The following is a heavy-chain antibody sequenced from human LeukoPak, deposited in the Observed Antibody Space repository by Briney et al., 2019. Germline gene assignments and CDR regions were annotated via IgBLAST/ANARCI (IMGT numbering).Heavy chain of an antibody. CDR2: INHSGST. J-gene: IGHJ4*02. V-gene: IGHV4-34*01. CDR1: GGSFSGYY. Sequence: KTSETLSLTCAVYGGSFSGYYWSWLRQPPGKGLEWLGEINHSGSTNYNPSLKSRVTISVDTSKNQFSLKLSSVTAADTAVYYCAREVAMVRGAVFDYWGQGTLVTVSS. D-gene: IGHD3-10*01. CDR3: AREVAMVRGAVFDY.